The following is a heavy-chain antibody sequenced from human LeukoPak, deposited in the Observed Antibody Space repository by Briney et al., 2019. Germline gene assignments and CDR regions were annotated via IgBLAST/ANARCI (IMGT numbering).Heavy chain of an antibody. CDR2: INQNRGT. CDR3: ARGLGEGYPDY. J-gene: IGHJ4*02. D-gene: IGHD5-24*01. Sequence: PWETLTLPCAVQGGSFRGYFWTWIRQPPGKGPEWIGQINQNRGTNYDPSLKSRATISKDASKNQFSLKLSSVAAADAAVYYCARGLGEGYPDYWGQGTLVTVSS. CDR1: GGSFRGYF. V-gene: IGHV4-34*01.